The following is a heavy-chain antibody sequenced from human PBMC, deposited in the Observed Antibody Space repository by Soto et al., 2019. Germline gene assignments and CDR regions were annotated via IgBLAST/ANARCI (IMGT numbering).Heavy chain of an antibody. CDR3: GGGWFWADY. CDR1: GFTFSSYG. Sequence: QVQLVESGGGVAQPGRSLGLSCAASGFTFSSYGMHWVRQAPGKGLEWVATISDDGSNKYYADSVKGRFTISRDNSKNTLYLQMNSLRVEDTAVYYCGGGWFWADYWGQGTLVTVSS. J-gene: IGHJ4*02. V-gene: IGHV3-30*03. D-gene: IGHD6-19*01. CDR2: ISDDGSNK.